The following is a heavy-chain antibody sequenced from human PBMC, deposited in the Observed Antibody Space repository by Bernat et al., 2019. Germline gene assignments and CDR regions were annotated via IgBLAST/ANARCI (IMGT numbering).Heavy chain of an antibody. CDR3: ARGSASAWTDDSFDI. Sequence: EVQLVESGGGLVQPGGSLRVSCAASGFSFSSYWMHWVRQAPGEGLVWVSCINGDGVRTRDADSVKGRFTISRDNAKNTPYLQMNSLRDEDTAVYYCARGSASAWTDDSFDIWGQGTVVTVSS. J-gene: IGHJ3*02. CDR2: INGDGVRT. V-gene: IGHV3-74*01. D-gene: IGHD6-19*01. CDR1: GFSFSSYW.